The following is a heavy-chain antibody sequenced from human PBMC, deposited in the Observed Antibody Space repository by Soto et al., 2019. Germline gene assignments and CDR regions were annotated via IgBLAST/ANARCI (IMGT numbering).Heavy chain of an antibody. CDR1: GFTFSSYA. J-gene: IGHJ6*02. Sequence: PGGSLRLSCAASGFTFSSYAMSWVRQAPGKGLEWVSAISGSGGSTYYADSVKGRFTISRDNSKNTLYLKMNSPRAEDTAVYYCAKHSSSWPDYYGMDVWGQGTTVTVSS. V-gene: IGHV3-23*01. CDR3: AKHSSSWPDYYGMDV. D-gene: IGHD6-13*01. CDR2: ISGSGGST.